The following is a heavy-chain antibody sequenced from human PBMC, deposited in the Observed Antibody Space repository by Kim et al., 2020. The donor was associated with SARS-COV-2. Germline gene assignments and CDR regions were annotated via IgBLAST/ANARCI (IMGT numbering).Heavy chain of an antibody. V-gene: IGHV1-46*01. CDR1: GYTFTSYY. J-gene: IGHJ6*02. CDR2: INPSGGST. CDR3: ARSVGVVAATQPLYGMDV. D-gene: IGHD2-15*01. Sequence: ASVKVSCKASGYTFTSYYMHWVRQAPGQGLEWMGIINPSGGSTSYAQKFQGRVTMTRDTSTSTVYMELSSLRSEDTAVYYCARSVGVVAATQPLYGMDVWGQGTTVTVSS.